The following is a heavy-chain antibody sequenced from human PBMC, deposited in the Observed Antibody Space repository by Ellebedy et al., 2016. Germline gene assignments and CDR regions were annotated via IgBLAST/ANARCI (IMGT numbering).Heavy chain of an antibody. CDR1: GYTFTGYY. CDR3: ARDPTGIVGATQGDNAFDI. Sequence: ASVKVSXKASGYTFTGYYMHWVRQAPGQGLEWMGWINPNSGGTNYAQKFQGWVTMTRDTSISTAYMELSRLRSDDTAVYYCARDPTGIVGATQGDNAFDIWGQGTMVTVSS. D-gene: IGHD1-26*01. CDR2: INPNSGGT. J-gene: IGHJ3*02. V-gene: IGHV1-2*04.